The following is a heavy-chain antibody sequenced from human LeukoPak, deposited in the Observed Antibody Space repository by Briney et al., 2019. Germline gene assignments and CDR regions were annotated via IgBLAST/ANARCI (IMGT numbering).Heavy chain of an antibody. Sequence: PSETLSLTCTVSGGSISSSSYYWGWIRQPPGKGLEWIGSIYYSGSTYYNPSLKSRVTISVDTSKNQFSLKLSSVTAADTAVYYCARGGQMAAAGNNYWGQGTLVTVSS. CDR1: GGSISSSSYY. D-gene: IGHD6-13*01. V-gene: IGHV4-39*01. J-gene: IGHJ4*02. CDR3: ARGGQMAAAGNNY. CDR2: IYYSGST.